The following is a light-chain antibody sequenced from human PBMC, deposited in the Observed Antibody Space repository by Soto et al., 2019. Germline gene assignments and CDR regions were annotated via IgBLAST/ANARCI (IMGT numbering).Light chain of an antibody. CDR3: QHLNKYPPYT. Sequence: DIQLTQSPSFLSASVGDRVTITCRASQGISSDLAWYQQRPGKAPKLLIYAASTLQSGVPSRFSGSGSGTDFTLTISSLQPEDLATYCCQHLNKYPPYTFGQGTKLEIK. V-gene: IGKV1-9*01. J-gene: IGKJ2*01. CDR1: QGISSD. CDR2: AAS.